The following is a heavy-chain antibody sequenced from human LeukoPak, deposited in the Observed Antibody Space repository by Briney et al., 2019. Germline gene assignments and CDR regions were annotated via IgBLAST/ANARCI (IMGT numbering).Heavy chain of an antibody. V-gene: IGHV3-21*01. D-gene: IGHD3-3*01. Sequence: PGGSLRLSCAAPGFTFSSYSMNWVRQAPGKGLEWVSSISSGNTYIYYADSVKGRFTISRDNTKNSLYLQMNSLRAEDTAVYYCARKYDFWSAYSDYWGQGTLVTVSS. J-gene: IGHJ4*02. CDR2: ISSGNTYI. CDR1: GFTFSSYS. CDR3: ARKYDFWSAYSDY.